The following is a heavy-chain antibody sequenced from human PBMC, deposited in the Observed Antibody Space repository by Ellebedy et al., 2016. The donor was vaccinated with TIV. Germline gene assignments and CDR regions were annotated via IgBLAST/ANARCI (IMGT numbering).Heavy chain of an antibody. CDR2: INQDGSQK. CDR1: GFTXRTYW. J-gene: IGHJ4*02. CDR3: ARDVGND. V-gene: IGHV3-7*03. D-gene: IGHD4-23*01. Sequence: PGGSLRLSCAASGFTXRTYWMTWVRHGPGKGLEWVASINQDGSQKYSVESVKGRFTIARDNAKNSLYLQMNSLRTEDTAVYYCARDVGNDWGQGTLVTVSS.